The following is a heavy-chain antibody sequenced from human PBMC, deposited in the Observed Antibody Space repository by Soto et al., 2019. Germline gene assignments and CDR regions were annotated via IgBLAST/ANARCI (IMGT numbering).Heavy chain of an antibody. CDR3: AKDGSWDGGGGES. Sequence: QVQLVQSGAELKKPGSSVKVSCSASGVTFSSYAFTWVRQAPGQGLEWMGNIIPVFRTSNYAQGFQGRLTISADESTNTIYMELSSLRSEDTAAYFCAKDGSWDGGGGESWGQGTLVIVSS. D-gene: IGHD3-16*01. J-gene: IGHJ4*02. CDR2: IIPVFRTS. V-gene: IGHV1-69*18. CDR1: GVTFSSYA.